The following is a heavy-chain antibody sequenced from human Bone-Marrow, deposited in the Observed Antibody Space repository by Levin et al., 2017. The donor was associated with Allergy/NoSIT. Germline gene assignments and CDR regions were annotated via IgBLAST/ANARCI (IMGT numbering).Heavy chain of an antibody. Sequence: LGESLKISCAASGFTFSGYPMNWVRQAPGKGLEWISYINGGATTVHYADSVKGRFTISRDNAKNLLYLQMNSLRVEDTAVYYCARDLLDFWSGYFGVFDYWGQGALVTVSS. CDR3: ARDLLDFWSGYFGVFDY. CDR2: INGGATTV. CDR1: GFTFSGYP. J-gene: IGHJ4*02. D-gene: IGHD3-3*01. V-gene: IGHV3-48*04.